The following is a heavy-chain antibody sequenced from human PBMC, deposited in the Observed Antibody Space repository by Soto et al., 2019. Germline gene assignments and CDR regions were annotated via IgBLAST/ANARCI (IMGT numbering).Heavy chain of an antibody. D-gene: IGHD3-10*01. CDR1: GFTFSNYA. CDR3: ATYYYGSGRAFDY. V-gene: IGHV3-23*01. CDR2: LSSTGGST. J-gene: IGHJ4*02. Sequence: EVQLLESGGGLAQPGGSLRLSCVASGFTFSNYAISWVRQAPGEGLEWVSTLSSTGGSTYYADSVKGRFTISRDNSKNTLYLQMNSLRAEDTAIYYCATYYYGSGRAFDYWGQGTLVTVSS.